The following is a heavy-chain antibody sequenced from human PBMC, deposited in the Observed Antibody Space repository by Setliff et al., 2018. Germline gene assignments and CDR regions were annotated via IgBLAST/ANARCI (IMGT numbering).Heavy chain of an antibody. Sequence: SETLSLTCTVSGGSISSYYWSWIRQPPGKGLEWIGYIYTSGSTNYNPSLKSRVTISVDTSKNQFSLKLSSVTAADTAVYYCARAFDSSGYYGESHTHYFDNWGQGTLVTVSS. J-gene: IGHJ4*02. CDR3: ARAFDSSGYYGESHTHYFDN. CDR2: IYTSGST. CDR1: GGSISSYY. D-gene: IGHD3-22*01. V-gene: IGHV4-4*08.